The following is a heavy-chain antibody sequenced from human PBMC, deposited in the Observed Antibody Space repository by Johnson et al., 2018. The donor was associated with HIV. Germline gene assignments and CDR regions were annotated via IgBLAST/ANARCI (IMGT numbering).Heavy chain of an antibody. Sequence: VQLVESGGGLVQPGGSLRLSCAASGFTFSSYAISWVRQAPGNGLEWVSAISGSGGSTYYADSVKGRFTISRYNSKNTLYLQMNSLSAEDTDVYYCAREWGVITFGGVIPRNAFDIWGQGTMVTVSS. CDR3: AREWGVITFGGVIPRNAFDI. CDR1: GFTFSSYA. V-gene: IGHV3-23*04. J-gene: IGHJ3*02. D-gene: IGHD3-16*01. CDR2: ISGSGGST.